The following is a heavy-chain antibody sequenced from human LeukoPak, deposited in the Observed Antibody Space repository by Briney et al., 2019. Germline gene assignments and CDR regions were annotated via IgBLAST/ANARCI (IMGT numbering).Heavy chain of an antibody. D-gene: IGHD5-24*01. CDR1: GGSFSGYY. CDR3: ARGKMATKRRYFDC. CDR2: INHSGST. V-gene: IGHV4-34*01. J-gene: IGHJ4*02. Sequence: PSETLSLTCAVYGGSFSGYYWSRIRQPPGKGLEWIGEINHSGSTNYNPSLKSRVTISVDTSKNQFSLKLSSVTAADTAVYYCARGKMATKRRYFDCWGQGTLVTVSS.